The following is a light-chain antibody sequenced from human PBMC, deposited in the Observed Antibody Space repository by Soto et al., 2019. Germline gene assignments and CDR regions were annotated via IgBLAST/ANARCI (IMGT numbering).Light chain of an antibody. Sequence: QITQSPSSLSASVVDRVTITFRASQSISTYLNWYQHKPGKAPKVLINGASRLHTGVPSRFSGSGSGTDFTLTISSLQPEDFATYYCQKSYSTPPKFGQGTNVDIK. J-gene: IGKJ1*01. CDR3: QKSYSTPPK. CDR1: QSISTY. V-gene: IGKV1-39*01. CDR2: GAS.